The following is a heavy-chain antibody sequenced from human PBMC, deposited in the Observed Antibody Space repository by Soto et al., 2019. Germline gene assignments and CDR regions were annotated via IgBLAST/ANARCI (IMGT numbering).Heavy chain of an antibody. CDR3: TGYKGDLTTYRAFTV. Sequence: GGSLRLSCTASGFTFGDYAMSWFRQAPGKGLEWVGFIRSKAYGGTTEYAASVKGRFTISRDDSKSIAYLQMNSLKTEDTAVYYCTGYKGDLTTYRAFTVWGQGTMVTVSS. CDR1: GFTFGDYA. V-gene: IGHV3-49*03. D-gene: IGHD1-20*01. CDR2: IRSKAYGGTT. J-gene: IGHJ3*01.